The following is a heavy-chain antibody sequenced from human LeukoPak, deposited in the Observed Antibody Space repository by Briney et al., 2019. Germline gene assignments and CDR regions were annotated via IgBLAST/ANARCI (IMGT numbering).Heavy chain of an antibody. CDR2: IYHSGST. Sequence: SETLSLTCAVSGGSISSSNWWSWVRQPPGKGLEWIGEIYHSGSTNYNPSLKSRVTISVDKSKNQFSLKLSSVTAADTAVYYCARDCSGGSCYGAFDIWGQGTMVTVSS. CDR1: GGSISSSNW. V-gene: IGHV4-4*02. CDR3: ARDCSGGSCYGAFDI. J-gene: IGHJ3*02. D-gene: IGHD2-15*01.